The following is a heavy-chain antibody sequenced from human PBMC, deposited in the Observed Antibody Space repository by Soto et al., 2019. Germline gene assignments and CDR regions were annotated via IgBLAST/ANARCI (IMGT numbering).Heavy chain of an antibody. V-gene: IGHV4-34*01. J-gene: IGHJ6*02. Sequence: QVQLQQWGAGLLKPSETLSLTCAVYGGSFSGYYWSWIRQPPGKGLEWIGEINHSGSTNYNPSLKRRVPISVDTSKNQFSLKLSSVTAADTAVYYCARYRSPARPRWYYYGMDVWGQGTTVTVSS. CDR1: GGSFSGYY. CDR2: INHSGST. D-gene: IGHD6-6*01. CDR3: ARYRSPARPRWYYYGMDV.